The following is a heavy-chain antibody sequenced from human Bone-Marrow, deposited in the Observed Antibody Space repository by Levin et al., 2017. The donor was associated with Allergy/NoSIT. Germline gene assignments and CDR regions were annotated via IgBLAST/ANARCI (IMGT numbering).Heavy chain of an antibody. CDR1: GGSISSSNW. CDR2: IYHSGST. D-gene: IGHD3-9*01. CDR3: ARDGYDILTGYSYYFDY. Sequence: PSETLSLTCAVSGGSISSSNWWSWVRQPPGKGLEWIGEIYHSGSTNYNPSLKSRVTISVDKSKNQFSLKLSSVTAADTAVYYCARDGYDILTGYSYYFDYWGQGTLVTVSS. V-gene: IGHV4-4*02. J-gene: IGHJ4*02.